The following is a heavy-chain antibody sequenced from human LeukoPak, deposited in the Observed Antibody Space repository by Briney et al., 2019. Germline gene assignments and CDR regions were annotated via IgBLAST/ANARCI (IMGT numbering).Heavy chain of an antibody. Sequence: GASVKVSCKASGYIFTSYSISCVRQAPGQGLERVGWISGYNGNTNYAQKFQGRVTMTTDTSTSTAYMELRNLRSDDTAVYYCARFISTLSADDFWGQGTMVTVSS. CDR2: ISGYNGNT. CDR3: ARFISTLSADDF. V-gene: IGHV1-18*01. J-gene: IGHJ3*01. CDR1: GYIFTSYS. D-gene: IGHD3-22*01.